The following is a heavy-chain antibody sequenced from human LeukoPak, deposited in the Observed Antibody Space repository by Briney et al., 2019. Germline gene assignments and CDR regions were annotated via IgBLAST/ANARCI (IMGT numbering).Heavy chain of an antibody. CDR3: AKDRGSGGYYGMDV. CDR1: GFTFSSYD. CDR2: ILYDGSNK. J-gene: IGHJ6*02. V-gene: IGHV3-33*06. Sequence: GRSLRLSCAASGFTFSSYDMHWVRQAPGKGLEWVAVILYDGSNKYYADSVKGRFTISRDNSKNTLYLQMNSLRAEDTAVYYCAKDRGSGGYYGMDVWGQGTTVTVSS. D-gene: IGHD6-19*01.